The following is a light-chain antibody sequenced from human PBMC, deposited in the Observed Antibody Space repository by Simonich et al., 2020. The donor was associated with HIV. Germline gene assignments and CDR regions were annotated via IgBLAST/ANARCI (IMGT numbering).Light chain of an antibody. J-gene: IGKJ4*01. CDR2: TAS. Sequence: DIQMTQSPSSLSASVGDRVTITCRASQSISSYLNWYQQKPGKAPELLIYTASNLQSGVPSRFSSSGSGTDFTLTISSLQPGDFATYYCQQSYSTPTFGGGTKVEIK. CDR1: QSISSY. V-gene: IGKV1-39*01. CDR3: QQSYSTPT.